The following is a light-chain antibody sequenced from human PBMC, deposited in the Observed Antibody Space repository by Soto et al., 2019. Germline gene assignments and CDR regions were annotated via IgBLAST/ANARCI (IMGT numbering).Light chain of an antibody. V-gene: IGLV2-18*01. Sequence: QSVLTQPPSVAGSPGHWVTISCTGTSEVGSYSRVSWYQQSPGTAPKLLIYDGTKQPLGGSDHLSGSNSGNTASLTISGHHTDDEADYYCALYARRDTVILGGRTKLTVL. J-gene: IGLJ2*01. CDR2: DGT. CDR1: SEVGSYSR. CDR3: ALYARRDTVI.